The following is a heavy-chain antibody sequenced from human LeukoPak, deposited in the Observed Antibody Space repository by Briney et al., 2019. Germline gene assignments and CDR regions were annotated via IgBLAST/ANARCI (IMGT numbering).Heavy chain of an antibody. CDR3: AKDVGVLLWFGELLN. J-gene: IGHJ4*02. CDR1: GFTFSSYG. D-gene: IGHD3-10*01. CDR2: IRYDGSNK. Sequence: GGSLRLSCAASGFTFSSYGMHWVRQAPGKGLEWVAFIRYDGSNKYYADSVKGRFTISRDNSKNTLYLQMNSLRAEDTAVYYCAKDVGVLLWFGELLNWGQGTLVTVSS. V-gene: IGHV3-30*02.